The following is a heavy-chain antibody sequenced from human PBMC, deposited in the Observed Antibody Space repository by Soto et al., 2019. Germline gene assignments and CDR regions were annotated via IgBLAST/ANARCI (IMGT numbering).Heavy chain of an antibody. D-gene: IGHD1-1*01. CDR1: GGSIRNVY. Sequence: SETLSLTCTVSGGSIRNVYWSWIRQAPGKGLEWIGFIFHSGDAKYNPSLKSRVTISVETSKNQFSLSLDSVTAADTAVYFCARAHARTLPFDYCGDGTLVTVST. CDR2: IFHSGDA. V-gene: IGHV4-59*01. J-gene: IGHJ5*01. CDR3: ARAHARTLPFDY.